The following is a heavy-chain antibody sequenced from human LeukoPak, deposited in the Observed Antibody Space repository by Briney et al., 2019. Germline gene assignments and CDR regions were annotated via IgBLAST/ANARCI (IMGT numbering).Heavy chain of an antibody. CDR2: ISYDGSNK. CDR1: GFTFSSYA. Sequence: PGRSLRLSCAASGFTFSSYAMHWVRQAPGKGLEWVAVISYDGSNKYYADSVKGRFTISRDNSKNTLYLQMNSLRAEDTAVYYCAREGVVVAATHFDYWGQGTLVTVSS. J-gene: IGHJ4*02. D-gene: IGHD2-15*01. CDR3: AREGVVVAATHFDY. V-gene: IGHV3-30*04.